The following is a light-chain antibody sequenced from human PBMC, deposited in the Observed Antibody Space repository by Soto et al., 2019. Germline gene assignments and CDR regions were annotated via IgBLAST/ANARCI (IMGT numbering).Light chain of an antibody. CDR3: QQYGSSPPYT. Sequence: EIVLTQSPGTLSLSPGEKASLSCRASQSVSTNYLAWYQQKPGQAPRLHIYGASNRATGIPDRFSGSGSGTDFTLSISRLEPEDFAVYYCQQYGSSPPYTFGQGTKLEIK. CDR2: GAS. V-gene: IGKV3-20*01. J-gene: IGKJ2*01. CDR1: QSVSTNY.